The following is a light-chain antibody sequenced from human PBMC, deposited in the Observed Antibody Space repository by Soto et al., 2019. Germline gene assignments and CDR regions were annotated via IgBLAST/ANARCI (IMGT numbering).Light chain of an antibody. J-gene: IGLJ1*01. CDR2: EVS. CDR1: RSDVGDYNY. V-gene: IGLV2-14*01. CDR3: STYTSSSTLV. Sequence: QSALTQPASVSGSPGQSITISCTGTRSDVGDYNYVSWYQQHPGKAPKLMIYEVSNRPSGVSNRFSGSKSGNTASLTISGHQAEDEADYYCSTYTSSSTLVFGTGTKLTVL.